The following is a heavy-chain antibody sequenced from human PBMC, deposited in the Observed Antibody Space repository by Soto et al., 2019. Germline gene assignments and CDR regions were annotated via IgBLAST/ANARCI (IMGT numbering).Heavy chain of an antibody. V-gene: IGHV4-39*01. Sequence: SVTRSVTCTVGGGCLSRTNLYCGWIRQPPGKGLEWIGSMYSSGSTYYTPSLKSRVTMSVDTSKNRFSLNLSSVTAADTAVYYCARGNIVATILIPFDQWGQGTLVTVS. J-gene: IGHJ4*02. CDR2: MYSSGST. CDR3: ARGNIVATILIPFDQ. D-gene: IGHD5-12*01. CDR1: GGCLSRTNLY.